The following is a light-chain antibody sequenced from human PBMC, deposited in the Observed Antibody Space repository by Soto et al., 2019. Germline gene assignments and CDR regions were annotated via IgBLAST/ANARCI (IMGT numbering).Light chain of an antibody. J-gene: IGLJ3*02. CDR2: NTN. CDR3: MLYIGSGIWV. CDR1: SGSVSTNHY. V-gene: IGLV8-61*01. Sequence: QTVVTQEPSFSVSPGGTVTLTCDLTSGSVSTNHYPSWYQQTPGQAPHTLIYNTNSRSSGVPDRFSGSILGNKAALTITGAQADDESDYYCMLYIGSGIWVFGGGTKLTVL.